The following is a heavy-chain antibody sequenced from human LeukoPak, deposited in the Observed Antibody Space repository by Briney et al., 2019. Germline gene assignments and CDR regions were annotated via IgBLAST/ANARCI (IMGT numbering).Heavy chain of an antibody. CDR3: TTDQPPYFAPWYFDL. J-gene: IGHJ2*01. Sequence: GGSLRLSCAASGFTFSNAWMSWVRQAPGKGLEWVGRIKSKTDGGTTDYAAPVKGRFTISRDDSKNTLYLQMNSLKTEDTAVYYCTTDQPPYFAPWYFDLWGRGTLVTVSS. CDR2: IKSKTDGGTT. D-gene: IGHD3-9*01. CDR1: GFTFSNAW. V-gene: IGHV3-15*01.